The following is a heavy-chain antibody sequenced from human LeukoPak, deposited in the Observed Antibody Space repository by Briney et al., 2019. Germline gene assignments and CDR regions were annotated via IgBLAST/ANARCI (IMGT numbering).Heavy chain of an antibody. J-gene: IGHJ3*02. D-gene: IGHD6-19*01. CDR2: IYFGGTT. CDR1: GGSISSGNYY. Sequence: PSETLSLTCTVSGGSISSGNYYWGWVRPPPGNGLGWIGSIYFGGTTSYNPSLKGRVTISVDTSKNQFSLRPSSVTAADTAVYYCARLLYSSGWYSAFDIWGQGTMVTVSS. V-gene: IGHV4-39*01. CDR3: ARLLYSSGWYSAFDI.